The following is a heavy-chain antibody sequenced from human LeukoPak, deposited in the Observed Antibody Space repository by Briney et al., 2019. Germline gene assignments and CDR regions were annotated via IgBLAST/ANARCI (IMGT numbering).Heavy chain of an antibody. J-gene: IGHJ4*02. CDR3: ASPAGSAEILRFGESSGY. V-gene: IGHV3-48*03. D-gene: IGHD3-10*01. Sequence: GGSLRLSCAASGFTFSSYEMNWVRQAPGKGLEWVSYISSSGSTIYYADSVKGRFTISRDNAKNSLYLQMNSLRAEDTAVYYCASPAGSAEILRFGESSGYWGQGTLVTVSS. CDR2: ISSSGSTI. CDR1: GFTFSSYE.